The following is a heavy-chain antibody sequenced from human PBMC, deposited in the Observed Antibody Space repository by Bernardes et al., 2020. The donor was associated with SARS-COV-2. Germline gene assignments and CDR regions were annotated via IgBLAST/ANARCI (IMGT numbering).Heavy chain of an antibody. V-gene: IGHV4-38-2*02. J-gene: IGHJ4*02. CDR1: GYSITTGYS. D-gene: IGHD6-19*01. CDR2: INLSSGST. CDR3: VKDSTAWSRDY. Sequence: SETLSLTCAVSGYSITTGYSWGWIRQPPGNGLEWIASINLSSGSTFYNPSLKSRVTISVDTSKNQFSLKLSSVTAADTAVYYCVKDSTAWSRDYWGQGTLVTVSS.